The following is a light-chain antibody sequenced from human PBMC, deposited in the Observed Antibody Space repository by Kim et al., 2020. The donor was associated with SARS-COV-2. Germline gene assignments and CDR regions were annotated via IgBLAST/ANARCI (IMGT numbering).Light chain of an antibody. J-gene: IGLJ1*01. CDR2: QDN. V-gene: IGLV3-1*01. Sequence: SYELTQPPSVSVSPGQTASITCSGYQLGDKYVSWYQQKPGQSPVLVIYQDNQRPSGIPERFSGSNSGNTATLTISGTQAMDEADYYCQAWDSSTHNYVFG. CDR3: QAWDSSTHNYV. CDR1: QLGDKY.